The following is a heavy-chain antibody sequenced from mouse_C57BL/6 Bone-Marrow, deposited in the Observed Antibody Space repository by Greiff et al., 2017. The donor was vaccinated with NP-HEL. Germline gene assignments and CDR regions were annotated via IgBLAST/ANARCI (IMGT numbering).Heavy chain of an antibody. J-gene: IGHJ4*01. CDR1: GFTFSSYT. Sequence: EVKLMESGGGLVKPGGSLKLSCAASGFTFSSYTMSWVRQTPEKRLEWVATISGGGGNTYYPDSVKGRFTISRDNAKNTLYLQMSSLRSEDTALYYCARHLITTVVSRGYAMDYWGQGTSVTVSS. D-gene: IGHD1-1*01. V-gene: IGHV5-9*01. CDR2: ISGGGGNT. CDR3: ARHLITTVVSRGYAMDY.